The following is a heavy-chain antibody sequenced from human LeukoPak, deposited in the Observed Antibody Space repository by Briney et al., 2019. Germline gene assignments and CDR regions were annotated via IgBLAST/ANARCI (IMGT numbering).Heavy chain of an antibody. D-gene: IGHD5-24*01. V-gene: IGHV3-23*01. J-gene: IGHJ4*02. CDR2: ISESADRK. CDR3: ARRGADGWGFFDY. CDR1: GFTISTYV. Sequence: GGSLRLSCAASGFTISTYVMNWVRQAPGKGLEWVSSISESADRKFYADSVKGRFTISRDNSKNTLYLEMSSLRVEDTAVYYCARRGADGWGFFDYWGQGTLVTVAS.